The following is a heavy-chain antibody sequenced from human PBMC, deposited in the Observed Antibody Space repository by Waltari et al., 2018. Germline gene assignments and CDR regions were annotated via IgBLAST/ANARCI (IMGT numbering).Heavy chain of an antibody. V-gene: IGHV4-59*01. Sequence: QVQLQESGPGLVKPSETLSLTCTVSGGSISRYYWIWIRQPPGKGLEWIGYIYYSGSTNYNPSLKSRVTISVDTSKNQFSLKLSSVTAADTAVYYCARDSNYGSGSYGFDYWGQGTLVTVSS. CDR1: GGSISRYY. J-gene: IGHJ4*02. D-gene: IGHD3-10*01. CDR2: IYYSGST. CDR3: ARDSNYGSGSYGFDY.